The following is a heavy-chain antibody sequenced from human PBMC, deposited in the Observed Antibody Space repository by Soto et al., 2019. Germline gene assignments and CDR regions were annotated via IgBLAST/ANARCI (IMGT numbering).Heavy chain of an antibody. V-gene: IGHV3-23*01. J-gene: IGHJ6*03. Sequence: EVQLLESGGGLVQPGGSLRLSCAASGFTFNNYAISWDRQAPGKGLEWVSTITGSGDSAYYADSVKGRFIISRDNSKNTLYMQMHSLGAEDSAIYYCAKGRGTNYYYHMDVWGGGTTVTVSS. CDR2: ITGSGDSA. CDR1: GFTFNNYA. CDR3: AKGRGTNYYYHMDV. D-gene: IGHD1-26*01.